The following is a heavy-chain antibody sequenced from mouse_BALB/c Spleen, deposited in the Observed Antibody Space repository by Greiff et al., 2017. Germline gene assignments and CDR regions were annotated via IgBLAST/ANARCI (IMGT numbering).Heavy chain of an antibody. D-gene: IGHD1-1*01. J-gene: IGHJ1*01. CDR3: ARQGIITTVAYFDV. CDR1: GFDFSRYW. CDR2: INPDSSTI. Sequence: EVKVEESGGGLVQPGGSLKLSCAASGFDFSRYWMSWVRQAPGKGLEWIGEINPDSSTINYTPSLKDKFIISRDNAKNTLYLQMSKVRSEDTALYYCARQGIITTVAYFDVWGAGTTVTVSS. V-gene: IGHV4-1*02.